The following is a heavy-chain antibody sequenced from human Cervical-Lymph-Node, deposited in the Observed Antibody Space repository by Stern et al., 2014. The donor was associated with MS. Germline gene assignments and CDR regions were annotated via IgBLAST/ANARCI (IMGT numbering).Heavy chain of an antibody. CDR3: ARDLADYRYYFDS. CDR2: INPATGAT. Sequence: VQLVESGTDVKKPGASAKVSCEASGYTFTDYYIHWVRQAPGHGLEWMLWINPATGATTYAQNFQGRVTMTRDTSITTAYMILSRLSSDDTAVYYCARDLADYRYYFDSWGPGTLVTVSS. V-gene: IGHV1-2*02. J-gene: IGHJ4*02. D-gene: IGHD4-11*01. CDR1: GYTFTDYY.